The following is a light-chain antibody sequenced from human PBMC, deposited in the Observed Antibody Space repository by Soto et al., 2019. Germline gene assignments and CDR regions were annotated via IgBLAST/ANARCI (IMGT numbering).Light chain of an antibody. J-gene: IGKJ5*01. CDR1: QTVSSY. CDR3: QQRSNWPPIT. V-gene: IGKV3-11*01. CDR2: DAS. Sequence: EIVLTQSPATLSLSPGQRATLSSRASQTVSSYLAWYQQKPGQAPRLIXYDASNRATGIPARFSGSGSGTDLTLTISSLETEDFAVYYCQQRSNWPPITFGQGTRLEI.